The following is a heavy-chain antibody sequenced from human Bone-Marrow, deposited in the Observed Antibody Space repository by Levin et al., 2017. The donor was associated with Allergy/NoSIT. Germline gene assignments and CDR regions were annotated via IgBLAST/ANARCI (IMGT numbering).Heavy chain of an antibody. Sequence: SETLSLTCTVSGGSTSSYYWSWIRQPPGKGLEWIGYIYHSGSTNYNPSLKSRVSTSVDTYKNQFSLKLSSVTAADTAVYYCARGQGDCSGGSCYGALGWNFDLWGRGTLVTVSS. V-gene: IGHV4-59*01. CDR1: GGSTSSYY. CDR2: IYHSGST. CDR3: ARGQGDCSGGSCYGALGWNFDL. D-gene: IGHD2-15*01. J-gene: IGHJ2*01.